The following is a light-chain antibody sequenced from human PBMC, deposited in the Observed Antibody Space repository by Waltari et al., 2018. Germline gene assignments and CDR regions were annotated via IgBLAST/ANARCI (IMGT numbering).Light chain of an antibody. CDR2: KAS. CDR3: QQYNRLRT. V-gene: IGKV1-5*03. CDR1: QSINTW. Sequence: DIQMTQSPSTLSASVGDRVTITCRASQSINTWLAGYQQKPGKAPKLLIYKASSLKSGVPSRFSGSGAGTEFTLTISSLQPDDCATYYCQQYNRLRTFGQGTKVEIK. J-gene: IGKJ1*01.